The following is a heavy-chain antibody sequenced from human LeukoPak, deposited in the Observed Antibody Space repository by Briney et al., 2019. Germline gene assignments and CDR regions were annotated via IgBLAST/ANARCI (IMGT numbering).Heavy chain of an antibody. Sequence: GASVKVSCKASGYTFTSYYMHWVRQAPGQGLEWMGIINPSGGSTSYAQKFQGRVTMTRDTSTSTVYMERSSLSSEDTAVYYCARAGFEFGYFQHWGQGTLVTVSS. CDR3: ARAGFEFGYFQH. J-gene: IGHJ1*01. V-gene: IGHV1-46*01. CDR2: INPSGGST. CDR1: GYTFTSYY. D-gene: IGHD3-10*01.